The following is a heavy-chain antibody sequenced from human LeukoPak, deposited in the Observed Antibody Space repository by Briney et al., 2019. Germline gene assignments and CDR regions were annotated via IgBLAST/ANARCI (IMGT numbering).Heavy chain of an antibody. Sequence: SETLSLTCAVYGGSFSGYFWSWIRQPPGKGLEWIGKINHSGSTNYNPSLKSRVTISVDTSKNQFSLKLSSVTAADTAVYSCARGLTTVTTFNWFDPWGQGTLVAVSS. J-gene: IGHJ5*02. CDR2: INHSGST. D-gene: IGHD4-17*01. CDR1: GGSFSGYF. CDR3: ARGLTTVTTFNWFDP. V-gene: IGHV4-34*01.